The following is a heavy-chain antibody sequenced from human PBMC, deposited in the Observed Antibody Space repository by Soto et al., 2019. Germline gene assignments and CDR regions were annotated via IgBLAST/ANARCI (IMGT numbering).Heavy chain of an antibody. V-gene: IGHV1-69*13. CDR3: ARAAVEDYDFWSGNRDYYYMDV. D-gene: IGHD3-3*01. Sequence: APVKVSCKASGGTFSSYAISWVRQAPGQGLEWMGGIIPIFGTANYAQKFQGRVTITADESTSTAYMELSSLRSEDTAVYYCARAAVEDYDFWSGNRDYYYMDVWGKGTTVTVSS. CDR2: IIPIFGTA. CDR1: GGTFSSYA. J-gene: IGHJ6*03.